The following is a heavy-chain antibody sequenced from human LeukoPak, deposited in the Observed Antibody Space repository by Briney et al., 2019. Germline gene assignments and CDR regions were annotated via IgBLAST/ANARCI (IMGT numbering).Heavy chain of an antibody. CDR1: GGSFTVFY. J-gene: IGHJ4*02. D-gene: IGHD6-19*01. V-gene: IGHV4-34*01. Sequence: SETLSLTCALYGGSFTVFYWGWVRHPPGEGLEWIGEINHSRSTNSNPPLKSRVTMSVDTSKNQCSRKLSSVTAADTAVYYCARVRGGWFSRFDYWGQGTLVTVSS. CDR3: ARVRGGWFSRFDY. CDR2: INHSRST.